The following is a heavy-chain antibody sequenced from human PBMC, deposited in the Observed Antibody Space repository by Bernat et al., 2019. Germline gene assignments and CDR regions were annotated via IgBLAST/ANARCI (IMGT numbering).Heavy chain of an antibody. Sequence: QVHLVESGGGVVQPGKSLRLSCAASGFTFSSYGMHWVRQAPGKGLEWVAVISYDGSNKYYADSVKGRFTISRDNSKNTLYLQMNSLRAEDTAVYYCAKPPQYYYDSSGVDYWGQGTLVTVSS. CDR2: ISYDGSNK. CDR1: GFTFSSYG. CDR3: AKPPQYYYDSSGVDY. J-gene: IGHJ4*02. V-gene: IGHV3-30*18. D-gene: IGHD3-22*01.